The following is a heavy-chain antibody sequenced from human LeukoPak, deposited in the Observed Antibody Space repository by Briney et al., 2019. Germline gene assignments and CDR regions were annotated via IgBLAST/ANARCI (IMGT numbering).Heavy chain of an antibody. J-gene: IGHJ1*01. CDR2: IYYSGTT. Sequence: SETLSLTCTVSGGSISSYYWSWIRQPPGKGLEWIGYIYYSGTTNYNPSLKSRVTISVDTSKNQFSLKLSSVTAADTAVYYCARDEDYVSSYFQHWGQGTLVTVSS. D-gene: IGHD3-16*01. V-gene: IGHV4-59*01. CDR1: GGSISSYY. CDR3: ARDEDYVSSYFQH.